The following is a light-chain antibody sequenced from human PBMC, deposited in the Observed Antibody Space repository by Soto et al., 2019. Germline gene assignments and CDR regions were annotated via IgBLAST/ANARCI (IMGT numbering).Light chain of an antibody. V-gene: IGLV2-8*01. Sequence: QSVLTQPPSASGSPGQSVTISCTGTSSDVGGYNYVSWHQQHPGKAPKLIIYVVSQRASGVPARFSGSKSGNTASLSVSGLQAEDEADYYCSSYAGSNNFVFGTGTKLTVL. CDR2: VVS. CDR1: SSDVGGYNY. J-gene: IGLJ1*01. CDR3: SSYAGSNNFV.